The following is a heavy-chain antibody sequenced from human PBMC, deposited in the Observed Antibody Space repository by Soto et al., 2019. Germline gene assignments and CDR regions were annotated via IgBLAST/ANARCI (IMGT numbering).Heavy chain of an antibody. CDR1: GGSISSYH. D-gene: IGHD1-1*01. Sequence: PSETLSLTCTVSGGSISSYHWSWIRQPPGKGLEWIGYIYYSGSTNYNPSLKSRVTISVDTSKNQFSLKLSSVTAADTAVYYCATGTTTANFDYWGQGTLVTVSS. CDR2: IYYSGST. V-gene: IGHV4-59*08. J-gene: IGHJ4*02. CDR3: ATGTTTANFDY.